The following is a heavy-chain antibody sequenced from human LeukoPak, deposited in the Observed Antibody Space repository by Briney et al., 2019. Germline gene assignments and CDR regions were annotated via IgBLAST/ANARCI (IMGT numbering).Heavy chain of an antibody. V-gene: IGHV3-23*01. D-gene: IGHD5-12*01. CDR1: GFTFSSYA. Sequence: GGSLRLSCAASGFTFSSYAMSWVRQAPGKGLEWVSTISGGGGSAYYADSVKGRFTISRDSSKNTLYLQMNSLRAEDTAVYYCAKDRGYSGYDFDYWGQGTLVTVSS. CDR2: ISGGGGSA. J-gene: IGHJ4*02. CDR3: AKDRGYSGYDFDY.